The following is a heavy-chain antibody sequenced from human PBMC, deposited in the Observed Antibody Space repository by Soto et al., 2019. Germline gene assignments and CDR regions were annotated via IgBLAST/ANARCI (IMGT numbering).Heavy chain of an antibody. CDR3: ASYGPSLLHDY. CDR1: GGTFSSYT. J-gene: IGHJ4*02. V-gene: IGHV1-69*02. D-gene: IGHD3-22*01. CDR2: IIPILGIA. Sequence: QVQLVQSGAEVKKPGSSVKVSCKASGGTFSSYTISWVRQAPGQGLEWMGRIIPILGIANYAQKFQGRVTITADKPTRTAHMELSSLRSEDTAVYYCASYGPSLLHDYWGQGTLVTVSS.